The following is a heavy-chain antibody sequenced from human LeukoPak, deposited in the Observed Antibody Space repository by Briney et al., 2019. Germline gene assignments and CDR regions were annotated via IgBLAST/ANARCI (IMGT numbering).Heavy chain of an antibody. V-gene: IGHV1-18*01. J-gene: IGHJ4*02. CDR1: GHTFTSYG. CDR2: ISAYNGNT. CDR3: ARDTFTAMVRGVSNFDY. Sequence: GASVKVSCKASGHTFTSYGISWVRQAPGQGLEWMGWISAYNGNTNYAQKLQGRVTMTTDTSTSTAYMELRSLRSDDTAVYYCARDTFTAMVRGVSNFDYWGQGTLVTVSS. D-gene: IGHD3-10*01.